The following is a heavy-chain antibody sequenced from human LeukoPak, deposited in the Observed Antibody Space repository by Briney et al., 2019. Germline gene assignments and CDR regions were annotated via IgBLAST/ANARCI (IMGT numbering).Heavy chain of an antibody. J-gene: IGHJ4*02. CDR1: GLTFDDYA. CDR2: ISWNSGNI. CDR3: ARGYCSVSTCYYFDY. Sequence: GRSLRLSCAASGLTFDDYAMHWVRHAPGKGLEWVSGISWNSGNIDYADSVRGRFTISRDNAKNSLYLQMNSLRVEDMALYYCARGYCSVSTCYYFDYWGQGTLVTVSS. V-gene: IGHV3-9*03. D-gene: IGHD2-15*01.